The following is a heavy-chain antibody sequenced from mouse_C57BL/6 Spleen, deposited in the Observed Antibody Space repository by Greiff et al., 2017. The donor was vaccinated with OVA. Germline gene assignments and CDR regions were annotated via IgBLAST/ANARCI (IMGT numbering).Heavy chain of an antibody. CDR3: ADWDGSY. CDR1: GYTFTSYG. CDR2: IYPRSGNT. D-gene: IGHD4-1*01. J-gene: IGHJ3*01. V-gene: IGHV1-81*01. Sequence: VQLQQSGAELARPGASVKLSCKASGYTFTSYGISWVKQRTGQGLEWIGEIYPRSGNTYYNEKFKGKATLTADKSSSTAYMELRSLTSEDSAVYFCADWDGSYWGQGTLVTVSA.